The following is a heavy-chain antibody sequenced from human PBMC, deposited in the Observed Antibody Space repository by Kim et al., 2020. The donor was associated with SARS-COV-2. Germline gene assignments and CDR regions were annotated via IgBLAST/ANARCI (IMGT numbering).Heavy chain of an antibody. J-gene: IGHJ4*02. CDR1: GGSFSGYY. D-gene: IGHD4-4*01. Sequence: SETLSLTCAVYGGSFSGYYWSWIRQPPGKGLEWIGEINHSGSTNYNPSLKSRVTISVDTSKNQFSLKLSSVTAADTAVYYCARGRGYNKAPPFDYWGQGTLVTVSS. CDR2: INHSGST. CDR3: ARGRGYNKAPPFDY. V-gene: IGHV4-34*01.